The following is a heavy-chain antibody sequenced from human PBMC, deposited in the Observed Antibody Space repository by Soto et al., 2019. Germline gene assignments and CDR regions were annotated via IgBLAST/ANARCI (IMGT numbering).Heavy chain of an antibody. Sequence: SQTLLLTCAISGDSVTTNSAAWIWIRQSPSRGLEWLGRTYYRSKWYNDYAVSVKSRITINPDTSKNQFSLQLNSVSPEDTAVYYCARSSGTPLVLFDYWGQVTLVTVSA. CDR2: TYYRSKWYN. CDR3: ARSSGTPLVLFDY. V-gene: IGHV6-1*01. D-gene: IGHD6-13*01. CDR1: GDSVTTNSAA. J-gene: IGHJ4*02.